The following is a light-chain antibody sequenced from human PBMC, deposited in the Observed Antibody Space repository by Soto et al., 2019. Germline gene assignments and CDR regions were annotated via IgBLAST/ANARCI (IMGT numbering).Light chain of an antibody. J-gene: IGKJ5*01. CDR1: HSISNN. V-gene: IGKV3-15*01. CDR2: GAA. CDR3: QQRSNWRYIVT. Sequence: ILMPQSPSPLSVYPGERLLVCCRASHSISNNLDWDQQKQGQAHGLLIFGAATRATGIPATFSGSGSGTEFALTISSLQSEDFAVYSCQQRSNWRYIVTFGHGTRLDI.